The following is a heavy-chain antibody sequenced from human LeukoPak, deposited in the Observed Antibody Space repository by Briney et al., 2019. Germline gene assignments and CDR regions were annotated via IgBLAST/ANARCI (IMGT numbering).Heavy chain of an antibody. V-gene: IGHV1-3*03. J-gene: IGHJ4*02. CDR2: INAGNGKT. D-gene: IGHD6-19*01. CDR1: GYTFTSYG. Sequence: ASVKGSCKASGYTFTSYGISWVRQAPGQRLEWMGWINAGNGKTKYSEEFQGRVTITRDTSASTAYMELSSLRFEDMAVYNCAREGASGWYFDYWGQGTLVTVSS. CDR3: AREGASGWYFDY.